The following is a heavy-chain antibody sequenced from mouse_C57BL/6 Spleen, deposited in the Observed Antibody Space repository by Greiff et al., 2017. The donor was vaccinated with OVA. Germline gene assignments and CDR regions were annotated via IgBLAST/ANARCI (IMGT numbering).Heavy chain of an antibody. CDR3: SRGVIYYDPYGAMDY. Sequence: EVMLVESGGGLVKPGGSLKLSCAASGFTFSSYAMSWVRQTPEKRLEWVATISDGGSYTYYPDNVKGRFTISRDNAKNSLYLQMSHLKSEDTAMYYCSRGVIYYDPYGAMDYWGQGTSVTVSS. CDR1: GFTFSSYA. CDR2: ISDGGSYT. V-gene: IGHV5-4*03. J-gene: IGHJ4*01. D-gene: IGHD2-4*01.